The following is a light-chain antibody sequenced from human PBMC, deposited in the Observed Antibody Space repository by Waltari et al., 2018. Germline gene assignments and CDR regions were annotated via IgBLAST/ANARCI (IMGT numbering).Light chain of an antibody. V-gene: IGKV4-1*01. CDR2: WAS. Sequence: DIVVTQSPEVLSVSLGERATINCKSSQSVLYRSNNKNYVAWFQQKPGQRPRLLIYWASTREAGVPDRFSGSGSGTDFSLTIANLQAEDVAVYYCQQYYRIPLSFGGGTKVEIK. CDR1: QSVLYRSNNKNY. J-gene: IGKJ4*01. CDR3: QQYYRIPLS.